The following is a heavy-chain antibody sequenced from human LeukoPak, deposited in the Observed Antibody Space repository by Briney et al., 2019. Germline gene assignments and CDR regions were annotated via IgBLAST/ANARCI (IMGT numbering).Heavy chain of an antibody. V-gene: IGHV3-74*01. J-gene: IGHJ4*02. Sequence: GGSLRLSCAASGFTFSNYWMHWVRQAPGKGLVWVSRINGDGRSTTYADSVRGRFIISRDNAKNMLYLQVNSLRAEDTALYYCARDIAVSGNYFDYWGQGTLVSVSS. D-gene: IGHD6-19*01. CDR2: INGDGRST. CDR3: ARDIAVSGNYFDY. CDR1: GFTFSNYW.